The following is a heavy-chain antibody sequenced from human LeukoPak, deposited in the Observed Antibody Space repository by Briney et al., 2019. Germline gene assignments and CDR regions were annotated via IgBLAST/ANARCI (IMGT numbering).Heavy chain of an antibody. CDR1: GFTFSGSA. CDR3: TTGDDILTGYYFDY. J-gene: IGHJ4*02. CDR2: IRSKTDGGTT. D-gene: IGHD3-9*01. Sequence: GGSLRLSCAASGFTFSGSALHWVRQASGKGLEWVGRIRSKTDGGTTDYAAPVKGRFTISRDDSKNTLYLQMNSLKTEDTAVYYCTTGDDILTGYYFDYWGQGTLVTVSS. V-gene: IGHV3-15*01.